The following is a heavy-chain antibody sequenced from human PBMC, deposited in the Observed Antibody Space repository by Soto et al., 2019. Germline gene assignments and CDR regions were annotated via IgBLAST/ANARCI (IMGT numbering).Heavy chain of an antibody. Sequence: QVTLKESGPVLVKPTETLTLTCTASGFSLSNARMGVSWIRQPPGKALEWLAHIFSNDEKSYSTSLKSRLTISKDTSKRQVVLTMTNMDPVDTATYYCARTSYDFWSGLLATDYWGQGTLVTVSS. D-gene: IGHD3-3*01. CDR3: ARTSYDFWSGLLATDY. CDR2: IFSNDEK. V-gene: IGHV2-26*01. CDR1: GFSLSNARMG. J-gene: IGHJ4*02.